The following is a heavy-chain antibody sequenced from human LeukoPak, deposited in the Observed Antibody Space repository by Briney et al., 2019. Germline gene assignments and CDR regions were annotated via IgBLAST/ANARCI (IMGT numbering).Heavy chain of an antibody. J-gene: IGHJ4*02. CDR3: AKGDSRMATFSTIDY. V-gene: IGHV3-43*01. CDR1: GFTFDDYT. CDR2: ISWDGGST. D-gene: IGHD5-24*01. Sequence: PGGSLRLSCAASGFTFDDYTMHWVRQAPGKGLEWVSLISWDGGSTYYADSVKGRFTISRDSSKNSLYLQMNSLRTEDTALYYCAKGDSRMATFSTIDYWGQGTLVTVSS.